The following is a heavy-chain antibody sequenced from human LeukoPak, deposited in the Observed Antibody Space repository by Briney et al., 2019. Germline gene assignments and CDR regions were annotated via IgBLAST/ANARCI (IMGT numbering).Heavy chain of an antibody. D-gene: IGHD5-12*01. Sequence: PGGSRRLSCVASGFTFSSYAMSWFRQAPGRGLEWVSAIDGSGGSTYYADSVKGRFTISRDNSKNTLYLQMHSLRAEDTAIYYCAKDRRLPWDYFDSWGQGTQVTVSS. CDR2: IDGSGGST. V-gene: IGHV3-23*01. CDR1: GFTFSSYA. J-gene: IGHJ4*02. CDR3: AKDRRLPWDYFDS.